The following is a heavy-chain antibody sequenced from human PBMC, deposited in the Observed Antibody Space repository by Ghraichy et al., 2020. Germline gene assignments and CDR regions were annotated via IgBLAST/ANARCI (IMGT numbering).Heavy chain of an antibody. V-gene: IGHV1-2*02. D-gene: IGHD2-15*01. CDR1: GYTFTGYY. CDR2: INPNSGGT. Sequence: ASVKVSCKASGYTFTGYYMHWVRQAPGQGLEWMGWINPNSGGTNYAQKFQGRVTMTRDTSISTAYMELSRLRSDDTAVYYCARDAGYCSGGSCYLFDYWGQGTLVTVSS. CDR3: ARDAGYCSGGSCYLFDY. J-gene: IGHJ4*02.